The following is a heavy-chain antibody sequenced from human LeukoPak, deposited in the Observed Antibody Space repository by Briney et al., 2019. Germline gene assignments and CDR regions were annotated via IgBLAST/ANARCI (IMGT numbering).Heavy chain of an antibody. Sequence: GGSLRLSCAASGFTLRSYGMHWVRQAPGKGLEWVSFIRDDGSNKYYVDSVKGRFTVSRDDSKDTLYLQLNSLRPEDTAVYYCAQEVHHVFVIWGQGTMVPVS. J-gene: IGHJ3*02. CDR2: IRDDGSNK. CDR1: GFTLRSYG. CDR3: AQEVHHVFVI. V-gene: IGHV3-30*02.